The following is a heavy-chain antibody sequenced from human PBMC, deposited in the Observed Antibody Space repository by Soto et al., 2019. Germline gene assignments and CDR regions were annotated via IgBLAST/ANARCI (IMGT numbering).Heavy chain of an antibody. CDR1: WCNFRSYG. J-gene: IGHJ3*01. CDR3: VRERAHFDAFDF. V-gene: IGHV3-33*01. Sequence: PGGSLRLPCAVSWCNFRSYGMHWVRQATGRGLEWVTVIWVDGFNKYYADSVKGRFTISRDNSKNTLFLQMDGLRGEDTAVHYCVRERAHFDAFDFWGQGTMVTVSS. CDR2: IWVDGFNK.